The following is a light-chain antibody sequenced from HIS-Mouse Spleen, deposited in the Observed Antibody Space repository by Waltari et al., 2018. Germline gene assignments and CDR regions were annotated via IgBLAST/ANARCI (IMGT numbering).Light chain of an antibody. J-gene: IGLJ2*01. CDR3: SSYTSSSTEV. Sequence: QSALTQPASVSGSPGQSITISCTGTSSDVGGYNYVSWYQKHPGKAPKLMIYDVGNRPSGVSNRFSGSKSGNTASLTISGLQAEDEADYYCSSYTSSSTEVFGGGTKLTVL. CDR2: DVG. CDR1: SSDVGGYNY. V-gene: IGLV2-14*03.